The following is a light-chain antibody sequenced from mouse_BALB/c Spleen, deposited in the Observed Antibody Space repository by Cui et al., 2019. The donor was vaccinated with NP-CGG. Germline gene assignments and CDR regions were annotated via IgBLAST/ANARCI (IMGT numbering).Light chain of an antibody. CDR3: ALWYSNHWV. Sequence: ALLSHGSALTTSPGETVTLTCRSSTGTVTTSNYANWVQEKPDHLFTGLIGGTNNRAPGVPARFSGSLIGDKAALTITGTQTEDEAIYFCALWYSNHWVFGGGTKLTVL. V-gene: IGLV1*01. CDR2: GTN. CDR1: TGTVTTSNY. J-gene: IGLJ1*01.